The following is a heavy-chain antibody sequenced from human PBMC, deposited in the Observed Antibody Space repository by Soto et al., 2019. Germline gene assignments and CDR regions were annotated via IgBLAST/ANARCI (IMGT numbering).Heavy chain of an antibody. V-gene: IGHV2-5*02. CDR3: AHPGYSSPVHY. D-gene: IGHD6-19*01. J-gene: IGHJ4*02. CDR2: IYWDDDK. CDR1: GFSLSTSGVG. Sequence: QITLKESGPTLVKPTQTLTLTCTFSGFSLSTSGVGVGWIRQPPGKALEWLALIYWDDDKRYSPSLKSRLTXPXXTSTPPVTHTMTNMDPVDPAPYHCAHPGYSSPVHYGRQGTLVTVSS.